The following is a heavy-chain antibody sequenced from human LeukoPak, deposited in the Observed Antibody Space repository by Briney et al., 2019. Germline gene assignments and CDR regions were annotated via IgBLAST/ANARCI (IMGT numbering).Heavy chain of an antibody. J-gene: IGHJ4*02. Sequence: GGSLRLSCAASGFIFSDYYLSWIRQTPEKGLEWVSYISRDGTTIYYADPVKGRFTISRDNAKNSLFLQMSSLRAEDTAVYYCARSSQYGSGADYWGQGTLVTVYS. D-gene: IGHD3-10*01. CDR1: GFIFSDYY. V-gene: IGHV3-11*01. CDR3: ARSSQYGSGADY. CDR2: ISRDGTTI.